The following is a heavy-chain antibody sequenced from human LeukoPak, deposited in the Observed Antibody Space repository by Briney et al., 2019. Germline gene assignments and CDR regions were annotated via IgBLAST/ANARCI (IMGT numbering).Heavy chain of an antibody. J-gene: IGHJ4*02. CDR3: ARRVWGNSYYFDY. Sequence: GGSLRLSCTASGFTFSSYAMHWVRQAPGKGLQYISGISSNGGSTYYANSVKGRFTISRDNSKNTLYLQMGSLRADDMAVYYCARRVWGNSYYFDYWGQGTLVTVSS. D-gene: IGHD3-16*01. CDR2: ISSNGGST. V-gene: IGHV3-64*01. CDR1: GFTFSSYA.